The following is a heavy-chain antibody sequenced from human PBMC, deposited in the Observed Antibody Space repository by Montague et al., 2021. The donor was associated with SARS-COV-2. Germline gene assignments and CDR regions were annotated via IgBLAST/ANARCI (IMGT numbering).Heavy chain of an antibody. Sequence: SETLSLTCTVSGGSISSISYYWVWIRQPPGKGLEWIGSIYYSGSTYYNPSLKSRVTISVDTSKNQFSLKLSSVTAADTAVYYCASQGPFTMIVENTFDYWGQGTLVTVSS. CDR3: ASQGPFTMIVENTFDY. CDR1: GGSISSISYY. D-gene: IGHD3-22*01. CDR2: IYYSGST. J-gene: IGHJ4*02. V-gene: IGHV4-39*01.